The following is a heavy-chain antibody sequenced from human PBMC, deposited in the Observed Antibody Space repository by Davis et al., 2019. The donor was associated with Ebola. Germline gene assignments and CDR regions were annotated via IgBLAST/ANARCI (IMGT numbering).Heavy chain of an antibody. CDR3: AREEGTTFDYYHGMDV. V-gene: IGHV3-30-3*01. Sequence: GGSLRLSCTASGFTFTNFAMHWVRQAPGKGLEWVAVVSYDGSNKFYADSVKGRFTISRDNSKNTLFLQMNSLRAEDTAVYYCAREEGTTFDYYHGMDVWGKGTTVTVSS. CDR1: GFTFTNFA. D-gene: IGHD3-16*01. CDR2: VSYDGSNK. J-gene: IGHJ6*04.